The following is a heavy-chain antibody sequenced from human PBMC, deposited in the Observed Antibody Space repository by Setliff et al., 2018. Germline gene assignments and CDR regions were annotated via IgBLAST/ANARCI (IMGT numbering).Heavy chain of an antibody. Sequence: PGGSLRLSCAASGFTFSDYYMSWIRQAPGKGLEWVSYISSSGSTIYYADSVKGRFTISRDNAKNSLYLQMNSLRAEDTAVYYCARELVVVTARIYYYGMDVWGQGTTVTVSS. D-gene: IGHD2-21*02. V-gene: IGHV3-11*01. CDR1: GFTFSDYY. J-gene: IGHJ6*02. CDR3: ARELVVVTARIYYYGMDV. CDR2: ISSSGSTI.